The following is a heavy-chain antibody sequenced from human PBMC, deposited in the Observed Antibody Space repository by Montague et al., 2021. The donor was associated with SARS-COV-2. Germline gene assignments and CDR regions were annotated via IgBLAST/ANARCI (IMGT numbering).Heavy chain of an antibody. V-gene: IGHV4-61*02. J-gene: IGHJ4*02. CDR3: ARDDFRWDFDC. Sequence: TLSLTCTVSGDSITSDVSYWSWIRQPAGKGLECIGRIYTTGSTNYNPSLKSRLTISLDTSKNQFSLKLSSVTAADTAVYYCARDDFRWDFDCWGQGTLVTVSS. CDR2: IYTTGST. D-gene: IGHD2/OR15-2a*01. CDR1: GDSITSDVSY.